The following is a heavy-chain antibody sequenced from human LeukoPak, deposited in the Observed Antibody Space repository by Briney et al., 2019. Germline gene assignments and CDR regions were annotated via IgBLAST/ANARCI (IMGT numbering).Heavy chain of an antibody. CDR3: ARSLTDEVDAFDI. CDR2: MTPNSVHT. Sequence: ASVKVSCKASGFTFSNYNINWVRQATGQGLEWMGRMTPNSVHTDFAQKFQGRVTITRSFSKNTAYVELSSLRSEDTAVYYCARSLTDEVDAFDIWGQGTMVTVSS. J-gene: IGHJ3*02. CDR1: GFTFSNYN. V-gene: IGHV1-8*03.